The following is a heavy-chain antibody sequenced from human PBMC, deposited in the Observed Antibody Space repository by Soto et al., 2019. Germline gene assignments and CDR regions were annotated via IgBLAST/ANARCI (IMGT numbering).Heavy chain of an antibody. CDR3: ARDPIVATSAFDY. J-gene: IGHJ4*02. CDR2: IYYSGST. CDR1: GCSIRSGDYY. Sequence: PSETLSLPCPVSGCSIRSGDYYWSWIRQPPGKGLEWIGYIYYSGSTYYNPSLKSRVTISVDTSKNQFSLKLSSVTAADTAVYYCARDPIVATSAFDYWGQGTLVTVSS. V-gene: IGHV4-30-4*01. D-gene: IGHD5-12*01.